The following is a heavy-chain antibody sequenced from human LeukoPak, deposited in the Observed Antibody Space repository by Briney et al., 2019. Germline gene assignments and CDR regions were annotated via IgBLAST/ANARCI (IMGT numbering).Heavy chain of an antibody. CDR3: ARNPRGGGYYYYYTDV. V-gene: IGHV4-59*01. Sequence: SETLSLTCTVSGGSINNYYGSWIRERPGKGLEWIGYIYYSGGTNYNPSLKSRVTISVDTSKNRFSLKLKSVTGGDTAVYYCARNPRGGGYYYYYTDVWGKGTTVTVSS. J-gene: IGHJ6*03. D-gene: IGHD3-16*01. CDR1: GGSINNYY. CDR2: IYYSGGT.